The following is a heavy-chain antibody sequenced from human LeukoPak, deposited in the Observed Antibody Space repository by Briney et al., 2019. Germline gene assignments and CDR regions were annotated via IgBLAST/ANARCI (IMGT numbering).Heavy chain of an antibody. V-gene: IGHV4-39*01. Sequence: SETLSLTCTVSGGSISSSSYYWGWIRQPPGKGLEWIGSIYYSGITYYNPSLKSRVTISVDTSKNQFSLKLSSVTAADTAVYYCPRPSGYSEYDYGSWGQGTVVTVSS. CDR1: GGSISSSSYY. J-gene: IGHJ1*01. CDR3: PRPSGYSEYDYGS. D-gene: IGHD5-12*01. CDR2: IYYSGIT.